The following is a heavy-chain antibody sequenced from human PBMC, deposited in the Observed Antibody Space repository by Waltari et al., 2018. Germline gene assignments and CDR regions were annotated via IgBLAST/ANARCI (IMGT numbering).Heavy chain of an antibody. J-gene: IGHJ4*02. V-gene: IGHV3-74*01. D-gene: IGHD5-18*01. CDR1: VFAFSSYW. CDR2: IDNDGSGT. Sequence: EVRLEESGGGLVQPGGSLRLSCAASVFAFSSYWMPWVRQAPGKGLVWVSRIDNDGSGTNYADSVMGRFTISRDNAKNTVYLEMNSLRAEDTAVYYCSRSPAGYSRSDYWGQGTLVTVSS. CDR3: SRSPAGYSRSDY.